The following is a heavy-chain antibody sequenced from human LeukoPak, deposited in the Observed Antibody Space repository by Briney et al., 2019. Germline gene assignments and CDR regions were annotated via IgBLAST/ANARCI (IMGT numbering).Heavy chain of an antibody. J-gene: IGHJ3*02. Sequence: PETLSLTCTVSGGSISSYYWSWIRQPPGKGLEWIGYIYYSGSTNYNPSLKSRVTISVDTSKNQFSLKLSSVTAADTAVYYCARVPNYYDFWSGNSGLAFDIWGQGTMGTVSS. CDR3: ARVPNYYDFWSGNSGLAFDI. CDR1: GGSISSYY. V-gene: IGHV4-59*01. CDR2: IYYSGST. D-gene: IGHD3-3*01.